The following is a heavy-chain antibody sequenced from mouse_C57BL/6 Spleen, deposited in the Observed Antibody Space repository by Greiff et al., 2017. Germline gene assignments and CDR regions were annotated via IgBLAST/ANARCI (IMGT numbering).Heavy chain of an antibody. D-gene: IGHD2-4*01. CDR3: TRRGYDYDGYWYFGG. CDR2: IDPETGGT. Sequence: QVQLQQSGAELVRPGASVTLSCKASGYTFTDYEMHWVKQTPVHGLEWIGAIDPETGGTAYNQKFKGKAILTADKSSSTAYMELRSLTSEDSAVYYCTRRGYDYDGYWYFGGWGTGTTVTVSS. CDR1: GYTFTDYE. V-gene: IGHV1-15*01. J-gene: IGHJ1*03.